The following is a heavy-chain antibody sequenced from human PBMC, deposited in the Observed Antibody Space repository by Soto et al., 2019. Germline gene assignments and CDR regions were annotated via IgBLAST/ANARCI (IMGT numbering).Heavy chain of an antibody. V-gene: IGHV4-31*03. CDR1: GGSISSGGYY. D-gene: IGHD3-10*01. CDR3: ARLTYGSGSSHDY. J-gene: IGHJ4*02. Sequence: QVQLQESGPGLVKPSQTLSLTCTVSGGSISSGGYYWSWIRQHPGKGLEWIGYIYYSGSTYYNPSLKSRVTRPVDTSKNQFPLQLSSVTAEDKAAYDCARLTYGSGSSHDYRGQRTLVTVSS. CDR2: IYYSGST.